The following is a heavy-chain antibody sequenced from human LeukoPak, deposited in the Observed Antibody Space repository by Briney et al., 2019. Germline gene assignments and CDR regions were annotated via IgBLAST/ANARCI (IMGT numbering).Heavy chain of an antibody. CDR1: GFTFSSYE. V-gene: IGHV3-21*01. J-gene: IGHJ4*02. CDR2: ISSSSSYI. CDR3: ARDSPYGTAGY. D-gene: IGHD2-8*02. Sequence: GGSLRLSCAASGFTFSSYEMNWVRQAPGKGLEWVSSISSSSSYIYYADSVKGRFTISGDNTKNSLYLQMNSLRAEDTAVYYCARDSPYGTAGYWGQGTLVTVSS.